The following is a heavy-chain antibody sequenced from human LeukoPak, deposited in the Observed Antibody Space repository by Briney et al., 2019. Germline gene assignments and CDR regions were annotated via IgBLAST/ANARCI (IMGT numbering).Heavy chain of an antibody. CDR2: IYYSGST. V-gene: IGHV4-59*08. CDR3: ARQREYCGGDCYPNWIDF. CDR1: GGSISSYY. D-gene: IGHD2-21*02. J-gene: IGHJ5*01. Sequence: SETLSLTCTVSGGSISSYYWSWIRQPPGKGLEWIGYIYYSGSTNYNPSLKSRVTISVDTSKNQFSLKLSSVTAADTAVYYCARQREYCGGDCYPNWIDFWGQGTLVTVSS.